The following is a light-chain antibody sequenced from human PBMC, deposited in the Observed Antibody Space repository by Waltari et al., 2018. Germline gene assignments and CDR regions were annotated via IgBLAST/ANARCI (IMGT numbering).Light chain of an antibody. CDR1: QTISSN. Sequence: DIQMTQSPSSFSASVGERVTISFPSSQTISSNLAWYQQKPGKVPNLLIYAASSVENGVPARFSGSGSGTEFTLTISSLQPEDFATYYCQQHNSHPLTFGGGTKVEIK. CDR2: AAS. V-gene: IGKV1-17*03. J-gene: IGKJ4*01. CDR3: QQHNSHPLT.